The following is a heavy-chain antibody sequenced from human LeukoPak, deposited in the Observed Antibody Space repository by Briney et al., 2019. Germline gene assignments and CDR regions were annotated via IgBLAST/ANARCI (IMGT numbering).Heavy chain of an antibody. J-gene: IGHJ4*02. V-gene: IGHV3-11*03. CDR1: GFTFSAYS. D-gene: IGHD1-26*01. CDR3: ARGKGGSSPFDH. CDR2: ISSGSEDT. Sequence: GGSLRLSCAASGFTFSAYSMTWIRQAPGKGLEWVSYISSGSEDTLYADSVKGRFTISRDNAKNSLYLQMNSLTAEDTAVYYCARGKGGSSPFDHWGRGTLVTVSS.